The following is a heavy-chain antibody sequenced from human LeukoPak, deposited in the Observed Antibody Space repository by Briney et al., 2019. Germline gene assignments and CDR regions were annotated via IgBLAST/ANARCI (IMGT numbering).Heavy chain of an antibody. V-gene: IGHV3-33*01. CDR2: IWYDGSKK. D-gene: IGHD2-8*02. Sequence: PGGSLRLSCAASGFTFSSYGMHWVHQAPGKGLEWVAVIWYDGSKKYYADSVKGRFTISRDNSKNTLYLQMDSLRAEDTAVYYCARYNTGSVDYWGQGTLVTVSS. CDR3: ARYNTGSVDY. J-gene: IGHJ4*02. CDR1: GFTFSSYG.